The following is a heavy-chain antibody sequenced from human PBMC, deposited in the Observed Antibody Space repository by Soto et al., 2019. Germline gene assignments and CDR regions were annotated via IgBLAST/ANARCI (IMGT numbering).Heavy chain of an antibody. D-gene: IGHD2-15*01. V-gene: IGHV3-23*01. J-gene: IGHJ4*02. CDR3: ARYCGASSCYSGFDF. CDR2: IYNSGAGT. CDR1: GXTFSNYV. Sequence: GSLRLSCAASGXTFSNYVMTWVRQTPGKGLQLVSAIYNSGAGTWYTDSVKWRFTISRDNSNNSLYLQLSCLRADYTAFYYFARYCGASSCYSGFDFWGRGTLGTVSS.